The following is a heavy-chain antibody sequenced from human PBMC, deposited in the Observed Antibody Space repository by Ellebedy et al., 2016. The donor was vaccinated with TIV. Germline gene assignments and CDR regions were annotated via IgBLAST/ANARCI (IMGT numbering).Heavy chain of an antibody. V-gene: IGHV5-51*01. CDR3: ARQEGVVASNFDY. Sequence: GESLKISCKGSGYSFTSYWIGWVCQMPGKGLEWMGIIYPGDSDTRYSPSFQGQVTISADKSISTAYLQWSSLKASDAAMYYCARQEGVVASNFDYWGQGTLVTVSS. CDR1: GYSFTSYW. CDR2: IYPGDSDT. D-gene: IGHD5-12*01. J-gene: IGHJ4*02.